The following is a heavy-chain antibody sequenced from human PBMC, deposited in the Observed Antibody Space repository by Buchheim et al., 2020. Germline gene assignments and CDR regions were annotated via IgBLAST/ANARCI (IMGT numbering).Heavy chain of an antibody. CDR2: INHSGST. Sequence: QVQLQQWGAGLLKPSETLSLTCAVYGGSFSGYYWSWIRQPPGKGLEWIGEINHSGSTNYNPSLKSRVTISVDTSKNQFSLNLSSVTAADTAVYYCARGRGNYCTNGVCYTGYYYYGMDVWGQGTT. CDR1: GGSFSGYY. D-gene: IGHD2-8*01. J-gene: IGHJ6*02. CDR3: ARGRGNYCTNGVCYTGYYYYGMDV. V-gene: IGHV4-34*01.